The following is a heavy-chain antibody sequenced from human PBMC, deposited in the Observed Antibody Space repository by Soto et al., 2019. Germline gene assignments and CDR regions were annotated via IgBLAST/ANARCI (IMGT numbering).Heavy chain of an antibody. CDR3: ARDRVGAVGYAFDI. CDR1: GFTFSSYS. V-gene: IGHV3-21*01. Sequence: PGGSLRLSCAASGFTFSSYSMNWVRQAPGKGLEWVSSISSSSSYIYYADSVKGRFTISRDNAKNSLYLQMNSLRAEDTAVYYCARDRVGAVGYAFDIWGQGTMVTVSS. D-gene: IGHD1-26*01. CDR2: ISSSSSYI. J-gene: IGHJ3*02.